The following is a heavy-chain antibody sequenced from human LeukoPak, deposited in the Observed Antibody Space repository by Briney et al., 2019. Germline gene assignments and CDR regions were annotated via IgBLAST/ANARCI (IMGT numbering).Heavy chain of an antibody. Sequence: SETLSLTCTVSGGSISSSSYYWGWIRQPPGKGLEWIGSIYYSRSTYYNPSLKSRVTISVDTSKNQFSLKLSSVTAADTAVYYCARQAVAGTDYFDYWGQGTLVTVSS. CDR2: IYYSRST. J-gene: IGHJ4*02. V-gene: IGHV4-39*01. CDR3: ARQAVAGTDYFDY. D-gene: IGHD6-19*01. CDR1: GGSISSSSYY.